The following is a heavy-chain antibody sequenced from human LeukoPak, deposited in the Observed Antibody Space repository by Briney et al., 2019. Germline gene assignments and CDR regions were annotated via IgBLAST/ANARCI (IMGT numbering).Heavy chain of an antibody. CDR3: ARARSYYGDYTHLDY. J-gene: IGHJ4*02. CDR2: IYYSGST. V-gene: IGHV4-59*01. CDR1: GGSISSYY. D-gene: IGHD4-17*01. Sequence: SETLSLTCTVSGGSISSYYWSWIRQPPGKGLEWIGYIYYSGSTNYNPSLKSRVTISVDTSKNQFSLNLSSVTAADTAVYYCARARSYYGDYTHLDYWGQGTLVTVSS.